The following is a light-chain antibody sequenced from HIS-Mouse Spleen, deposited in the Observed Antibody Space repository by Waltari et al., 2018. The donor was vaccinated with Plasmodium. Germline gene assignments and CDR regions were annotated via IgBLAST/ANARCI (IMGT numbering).Light chain of an antibody. J-gene: IGLJ2*01. CDR1: KLGAKY. CDR3: QAWDSSTVV. V-gene: IGLV3-1*01. Sequence: SYELTQPPSVSVSPGQTASITCSGDKLGAKYACWYRQKTGQSPVLVIYQDSKRPSGIPERFSGSNSGNTATLTISGTQAMDEADYYCQAWDSSTVVFGGGTKLTVL. CDR2: QDS.